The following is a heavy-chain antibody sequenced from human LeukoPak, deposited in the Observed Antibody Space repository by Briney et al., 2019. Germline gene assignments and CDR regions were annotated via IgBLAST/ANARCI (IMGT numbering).Heavy chain of an antibody. CDR1: GYTFTSYD. J-gene: IGHJ4*02. CDR3: ASRRVGSSSPRSFDY. D-gene: IGHD6-13*01. Sequence: GASVKVSCKASGYTFTSYDINWVRQATGQGLEWMGWMNPNSGNTGYAQRFQGRVTMTRNTSISTAYMELSSLRSEDTAVYYCASRRVGSSSPRSFDYWGQGTLVTVSS. CDR2: MNPNSGNT. V-gene: IGHV1-8*01.